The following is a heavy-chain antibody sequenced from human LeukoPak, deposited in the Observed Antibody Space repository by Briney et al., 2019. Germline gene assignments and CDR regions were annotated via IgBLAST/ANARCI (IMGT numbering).Heavy chain of an antibody. D-gene: IGHD3-22*01. CDR3: ARVLYDTSGYYEDS. CDR2: IYYSGST. CDR1: GGSISGSSYY. Sequence: SETLSLTCTVSGGSISGSSYYWGWIRQPPGKGLEWIGSIYYSGSTYYNPSLKSRVTISVDTSKNQFSLKLRSVTAADTAVYFCARVLYDTSGYYEDSWGQGTLVTVSS. J-gene: IGHJ4*02. V-gene: IGHV4-39*07.